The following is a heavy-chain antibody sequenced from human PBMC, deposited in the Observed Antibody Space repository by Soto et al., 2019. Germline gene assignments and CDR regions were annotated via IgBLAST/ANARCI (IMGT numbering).Heavy chain of an antibody. CDR2: INHGENT. D-gene: IGHD6-6*01. V-gene: IGHV4-34*01. CDR1: GGSFSAYY. J-gene: IGHJ4*02. Sequence: QVHLQQWGPGLLKPSETLSLTCAVYGGSFSAYYWSWIRQPPGQGLGWIGDINHGENTNYTPSLMSRVSMSIDTSKNQFSLKLTSVTVADTAVYFCARGFEYGTSVLDSWGLGTLVTVSS. CDR3: ARGFEYGTSVLDS.